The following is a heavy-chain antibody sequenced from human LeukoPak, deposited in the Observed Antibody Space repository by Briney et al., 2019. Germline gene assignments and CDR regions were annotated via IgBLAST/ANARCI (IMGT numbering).Heavy chain of an antibody. CDR3: AREGRDGYNEY. CDR2: IYNNAST. J-gene: IGHJ4*02. CDR1: GGSISRYY. D-gene: IGHD5-24*01. Sequence: PSETLSLACSVSGGSISRYYWSWVRQPPGKGLEWIGYIYNNASTSYSPSLKSRLFMSVDTSTYKVSLKLRSVTEADTAIYYCAREGRDGYNEYWGQGTLVIVSS. V-gene: IGHV4-59*01.